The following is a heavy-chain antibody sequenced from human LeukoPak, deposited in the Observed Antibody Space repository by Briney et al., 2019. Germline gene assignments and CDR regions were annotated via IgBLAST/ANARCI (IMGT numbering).Heavy chain of an antibody. D-gene: IGHD3-22*01. J-gene: IGHJ6*03. Sequence: SETLSLTCTVSGGSISSYYWSWIRQPAGKGLEWIGRIYTSGSTNYNPSLKSRVTISVDTSKNQFSLKLSSVTAADTAVYYCARDYYDSSGYYPKSYYMDVWGKGTTVTVSS. V-gene: IGHV4-4*07. CDR2: IYTSGST. CDR3: ARDYYDSSGYYPKSYYMDV. CDR1: GGSISSYY.